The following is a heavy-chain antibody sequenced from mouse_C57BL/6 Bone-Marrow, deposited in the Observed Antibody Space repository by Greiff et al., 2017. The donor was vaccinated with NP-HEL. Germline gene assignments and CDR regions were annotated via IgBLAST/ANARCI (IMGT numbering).Heavy chain of an antibody. Sequence: QVTLKVSGAELVRPGASVTLSCKASGYTFTDYEMHWVKQTPVHGLEWIGAIDPETGGTAYNQKFKGKAILTADKSSSTAYMELRSLTSEDSAVYYCTRRRGYTFAYWGQGTLVTVSA. V-gene: IGHV1-15*01. CDR1: GYTFTDYE. CDR3: TRRRGYTFAY. D-gene: IGHD3-1*01. CDR2: IDPETGGT. J-gene: IGHJ3*01.